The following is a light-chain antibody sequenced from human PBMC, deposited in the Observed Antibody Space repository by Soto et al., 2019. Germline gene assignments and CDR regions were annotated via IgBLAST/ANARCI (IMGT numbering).Light chain of an antibody. Sequence: EVVLTQSPGTLSLSPGERATLSCRASQAVSSILLAWYQQKPGQAPRLLIYGASSRATGLPDRFSGSGSGTDFTLTVSILEPEDFAVYYCQQHGTSPIFGGGTKVEIK. J-gene: IGKJ4*01. CDR1: QAVSSIL. V-gene: IGKV3-20*01. CDR2: GAS. CDR3: QQHGTSPI.